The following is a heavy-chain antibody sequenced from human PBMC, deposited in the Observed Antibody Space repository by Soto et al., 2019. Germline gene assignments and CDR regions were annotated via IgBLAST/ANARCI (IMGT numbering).Heavy chain of an antibody. V-gene: IGHV3-21*01. J-gene: IGHJ4*02. CDR3: ARDGARDRGDKGFDF. D-gene: IGHD2-21*02. Sequence: EVQLVESGGGLVRPGGSLRLSCAASGFTFSSYTMHWVRQAPGKGLEWVSSITSTSTYIYYTDSLKGRFTISRDNANNSLFLQMTNLGPGDTAVYYCARDGARDRGDKGFDFWGQGTVVTVSS. CDR1: GFTFSSYT. CDR2: ITSTSTYI.